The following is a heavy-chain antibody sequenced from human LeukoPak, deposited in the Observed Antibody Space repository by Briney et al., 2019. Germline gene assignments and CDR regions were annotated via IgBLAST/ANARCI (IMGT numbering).Heavy chain of an antibody. Sequence: GWSLRLSCAASGFTVSNNYMSWVRQAPGKGLDWVSISYSDSNPNYADSVKGRFTISRDTSQNTLSLQMNSLRAEDTAVYYCVRKNRDFNAAFDIWGQGTVVTVSS. CDR3: VRKNRDFNAAFDI. J-gene: IGHJ3*02. CDR2: SYSDSNP. V-gene: IGHV3-53*01. D-gene: IGHD1-14*01. CDR1: GFTVSNNY.